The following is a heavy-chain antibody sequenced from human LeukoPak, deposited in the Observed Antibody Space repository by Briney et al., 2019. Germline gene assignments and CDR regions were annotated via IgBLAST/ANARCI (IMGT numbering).Heavy chain of an antibody. CDR2: ISGSGGST. D-gene: IGHD2-2*01. V-gene: IGHV3-23*01. J-gene: IGHJ3*02. CDR3: ARDGQGYEDAFDI. CDR1: GFTFSSYA. Sequence: GGSLRLSCAASGFTFSSYAMSWVRQAPGKGLEWVSAISGSGGSTYYADSVKGRFTISRDNSKNTLYLQMNSLRAEDTAVYYCARDGQGYEDAFDIWGQGTMVTVSS.